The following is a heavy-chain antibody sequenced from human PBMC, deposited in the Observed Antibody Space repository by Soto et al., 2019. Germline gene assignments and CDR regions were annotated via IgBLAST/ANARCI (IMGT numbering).Heavy chain of an antibody. CDR2: ISGSGGST. D-gene: IGHD5-18*01. V-gene: IGHV3-23*01. J-gene: IGHJ3*02. CDR3: AKSPAAIDTLNAFDI. Sequence: EVQLLESGGGLVQPGGSLRLSCAASGFTFSSYAMSWVRQAPGKGLEWVSAISGSGGSTYYADSVKGRFTISRDNSKNTLYLQMNSLRAENTAIYYCAKSPAAIDTLNAFDIWGQGTMVTVSS. CDR1: GFTFSSYA.